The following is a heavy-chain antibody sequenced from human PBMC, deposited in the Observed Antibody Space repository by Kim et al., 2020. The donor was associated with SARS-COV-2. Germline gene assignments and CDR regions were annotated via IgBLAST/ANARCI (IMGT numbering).Heavy chain of an antibody. CDR3: ARAHNLGAMAYYYFDY. D-gene: IGHD5-18*01. Sequence: KLQGRVTMTPDTSPSTAYMELRSLRSDDSAVYYCARAHNLGAMAYYYFDYWGQGTLVTVSS. V-gene: IGHV1-18*01. J-gene: IGHJ4*02.